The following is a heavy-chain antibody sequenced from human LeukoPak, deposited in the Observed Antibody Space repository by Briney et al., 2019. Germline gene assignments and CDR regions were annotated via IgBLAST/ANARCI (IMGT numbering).Heavy chain of an antibody. Sequence: SVKVSCKASGGTFSSYAISWVRQAPGQGLEWMGGITPIFGTANYAQKFQGRVTITADKSTSTAYMELSSLRSEDTAVYYCASERGRDDAFDIWGQGTMVTVSS. CDR3: ASERGRDDAFDI. J-gene: IGHJ3*02. CDR1: GGTFSSYA. D-gene: IGHD3-10*01. V-gene: IGHV1-69*06. CDR2: ITPIFGTA.